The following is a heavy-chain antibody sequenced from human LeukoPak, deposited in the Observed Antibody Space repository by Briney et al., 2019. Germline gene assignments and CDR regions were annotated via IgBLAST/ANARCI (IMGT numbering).Heavy chain of an antibody. CDR3: ARRARDGFVDF. Sequence: PSETLSLTCTVSGGDINNNNYYWSWIRQSPGTGLEWIGSIYYSGSTYYNPSLKSRVAISIDTSKNQLSLNLTSVTAADTAVYYCARRARDGFVDFWGQGTLVTVSS. V-gene: IGHV4-39*01. CDR1: GGDINNNNYY. J-gene: IGHJ4*02. CDR2: IYYSGST. D-gene: IGHD5-24*01.